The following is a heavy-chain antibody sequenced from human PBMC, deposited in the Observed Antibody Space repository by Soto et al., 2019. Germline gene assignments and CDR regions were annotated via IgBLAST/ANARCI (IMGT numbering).Heavy chain of an antibody. CDR1: GGTFSSYA. CDR2: IIPIFGTA. D-gene: IGHD3-10*01. CDR3: ASIIRPTFPRGSGSSFDY. Sequence: PWASVKVSCKASGGTFSSYAISWVRQAPGQGLEWMGGIIPIFGTANYAQKFQGRVTITADESTSTAYMELSSLRSEDTAVYYCASIIRPTFPRGSGSSFDYWGQGTLVTVSS. V-gene: IGHV1-69*13. J-gene: IGHJ4*02.